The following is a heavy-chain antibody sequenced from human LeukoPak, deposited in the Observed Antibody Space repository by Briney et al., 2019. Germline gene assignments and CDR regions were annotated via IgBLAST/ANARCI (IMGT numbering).Heavy chain of an antibody. CDR1: GSAFSYSS. V-gene: IGHV3-30*04. D-gene: IGHD1-26*01. Sequence: GGSLRLSCAASGSAFSYSSMHWVRQAPGKGLEWVAGISYDGHYKGYADSVRGRFTISRDDSKNHLYLEMSGLRPEDAALYYCVRDLLVGSPDYFDLWGQGALVTVSS. CDR2: ISYDGHYK. J-gene: IGHJ4*02. CDR3: VRDLLVGSPDYFDL.